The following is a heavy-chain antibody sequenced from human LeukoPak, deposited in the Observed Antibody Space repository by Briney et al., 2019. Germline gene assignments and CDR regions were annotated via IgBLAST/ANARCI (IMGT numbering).Heavy chain of an antibody. V-gene: IGHV3-23*01. D-gene: IGHD2-15*01. J-gene: IGHJ4*02. CDR3: AKGRGYCSGGSCYSDY. CDR2: ISNDGGGK. Sequence: GGSLRLSCAASGFIFNNYGLIWVRQAPGKGLEWVSAISNDGGGKQYADFVEGRFTISRDNSKNTLYLQMNSLRAEDTAVYYCAKGRGYCSGGSCYSDYWGQGTLVTVSS. CDR1: GFIFNNYG.